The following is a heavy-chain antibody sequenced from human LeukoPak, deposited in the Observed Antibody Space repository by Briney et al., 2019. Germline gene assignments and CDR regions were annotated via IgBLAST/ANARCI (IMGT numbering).Heavy chain of an antibody. CDR2: ICYSGST. Sequence: SETLSLTCTVSGGSISSSSYYWGWIRQPPGKGLEWIGSICYSGSTYYNPSLKSRVTISVDTPKNQFSLKLSSVTAADTAVYYCARVLGSYGDYWGQGTLVTVSS. J-gene: IGHJ4*02. CDR3: ARVLGSYGDY. V-gene: IGHV4-39*07. D-gene: IGHD1-26*01. CDR1: GGSISSSSYY.